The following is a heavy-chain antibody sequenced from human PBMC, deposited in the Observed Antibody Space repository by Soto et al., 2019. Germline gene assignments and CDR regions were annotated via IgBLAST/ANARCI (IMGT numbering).Heavy chain of an antibody. CDR1: GFTFSSYA. CDR2: ISGSGGST. V-gene: IGHV3-23*01. CDR3: AKARRRPVLYYYGMEV. Sequence: PGGSLRLSCAASGFTFSSYAMSWVRQAPGKGLEWVSAISGSGGSTYYADSVKGRFTISRDNSKNTLYLQMNSLRAEDTAVYYCAKARRRPVLYYYGMEVWGQGTTVTVSS. J-gene: IGHJ6*02. D-gene: IGHD1-1*01.